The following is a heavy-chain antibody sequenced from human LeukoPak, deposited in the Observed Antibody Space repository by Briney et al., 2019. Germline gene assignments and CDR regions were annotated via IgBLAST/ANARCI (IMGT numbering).Heavy chain of an antibody. CDR3: TRFYYGTPDY. J-gene: IGHJ4*02. CDR2: TYYRSKWTN. D-gene: IGHD3-22*01. CDR1: GDSVSSNTAA. Sequence: SQTLSLTCAISGDSVSSNTAAWNWIRQSPSRGLEWLGRTYYRSKWTNEYAISVKSRMSINPDTSKNQFSLQLNSVTAEDTAVYYCTRFYYGTPDYWGQGALVTVSS. V-gene: IGHV6-1*01.